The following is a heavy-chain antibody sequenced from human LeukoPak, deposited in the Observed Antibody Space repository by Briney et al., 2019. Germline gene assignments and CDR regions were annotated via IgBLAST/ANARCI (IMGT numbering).Heavy chain of an antibody. CDR1: GFTFISYW. J-gene: IGHJ6*02. CDR3: AKDIGPPYCSSTSCYPLDYYGMDV. CDR2: INQDESAK. D-gene: IGHD2-2*01. Sequence: GGSLRLSCAASGFTFISYWMTWVRQAPGKGLEWVAKINQDESAKYYVDSVKGRFTISRDNAKNSLYLQMNSLRAEDTALYYCAKDIGPPYCSSTSCYPLDYYGMDVWGQGTTVTVSS. V-gene: IGHV3-7*03.